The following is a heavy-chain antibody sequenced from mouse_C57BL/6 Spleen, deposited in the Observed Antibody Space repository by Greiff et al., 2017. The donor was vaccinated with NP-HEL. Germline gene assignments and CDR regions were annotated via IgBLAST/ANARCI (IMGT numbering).Heavy chain of an antibody. CDR2: IYPRSGNT. V-gene: IGHV1-81*01. CDR3: ARRYGSSHDYAMDY. Sequence: QVHVKQSGAELARPGASVKLSCKASGYTFTSYGISWVKQRTGQGLEWIGEIYPRSGNTYYNEKFKGKATLTADKSSSTAYMELRSLTSEDSAVYFCARRYGSSHDYAMDYWGQGTSVTVSS. D-gene: IGHD1-1*01. CDR1: GYTFTSYG. J-gene: IGHJ4*01.